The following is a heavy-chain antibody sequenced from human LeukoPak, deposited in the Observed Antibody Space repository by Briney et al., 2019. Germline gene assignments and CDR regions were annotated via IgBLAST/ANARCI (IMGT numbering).Heavy chain of an antibody. CDR2: IKQDGSEK. J-gene: IGHJ6*03. D-gene: IGHD5-12*01. Sequence: PGGSLRLSCAASGFTFSSYWMNWVRQAPGKGLEWVANIKQDGSEKYYVDSVKGRFTIPRDNAKNSLYLQMNSLRAEDTAVYYCARAYSGYDFARYYYMDVWGKGTTVTISS. V-gene: IGHV3-7*01. CDR3: ARAYSGYDFARYYYMDV. CDR1: GFTFSSYW.